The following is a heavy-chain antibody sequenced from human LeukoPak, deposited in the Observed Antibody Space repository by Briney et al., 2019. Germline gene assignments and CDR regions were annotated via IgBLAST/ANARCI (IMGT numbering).Heavy chain of an antibody. CDR2: IIPIFGTA. CDR3: ARGSHVVVPAAIGSGRDY. D-gene: IGHD2-2*02. J-gene: IGHJ4*02. Sequence: ASVKVSCKASGGTFSSYAISWVRQAPGQGLEWMGGIIPIFGTANYAQKFQGRVTITTDESTSTAYMELSRLRSDDTAVYYCARGSHVVVPAAIGSGRDYWGQGTLVTVSS. CDR1: GGTFSSYA. V-gene: IGHV1-69*05.